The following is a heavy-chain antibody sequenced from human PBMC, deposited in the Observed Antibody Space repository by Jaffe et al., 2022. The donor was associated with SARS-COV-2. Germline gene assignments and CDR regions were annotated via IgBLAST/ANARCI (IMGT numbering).Heavy chain of an antibody. V-gene: IGHV1-69*08. Sequence: QVQLVQSGAEVKKPGSSVKVSCKASGGTFLTYTISWVRQAPGQGLEWVGRIIPILGIANYAQKFQGRVTITADKSTSTAYMELSSLRSEDTAVYYCARENRWELRSPTAFDIWGQGSMVTVSS. CDR1: GGTFLTYT. J-gene: IGHJ3*02. CDR3: ARENRWELRSPTAFDI. D-gene: IGHD1-26*01. CDR2: IIPILGIA.